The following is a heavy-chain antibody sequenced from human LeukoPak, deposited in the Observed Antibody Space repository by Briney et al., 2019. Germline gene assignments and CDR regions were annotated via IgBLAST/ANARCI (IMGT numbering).Heavy chain of an antibody. CDR2: MNPNSGNT. V-gene: IGHV1-8*01. J-gene: IGHJ6*02. CDR3: ARAPPVLRYFDWLGTMDV. CDR1: GYTFTSYD. D-gene: IGHD3-9*01. Sequence: ASVKVSCKASGYTFTSYDINWVRQATGQGLEWMGWMNPNSGNTGYAQKFQGRVTMTRNTSISTACMELSSLRSEDTAVYYCARAPPVLRYFDWLGTMDVWGQGTTVTVSS.